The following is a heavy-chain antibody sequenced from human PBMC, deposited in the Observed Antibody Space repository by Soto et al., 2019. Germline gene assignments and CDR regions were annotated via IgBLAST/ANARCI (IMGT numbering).Heavy chain of an antibody. CDR1: GYTFTSYG. D-gene: IGHD3-9*01. V-gene: IGHV1-18*01. CDR2: LSTYNGNT. CDR3: ARYWSRDIFTGYEGIPFDY. J-gene: IGHJ4*02. Sequence: QVQLVQSGAEVKKPGASVKVSCKASGYTFTSYGISWVRQAPGQGLEWMGWLSTYNGNTNYAQKLQGRVTMTTDTSTSTAYMGLRSLRSDDTAVYYCARYWSRDIFTGYEGIPFDYWGQGTLVTVSS.